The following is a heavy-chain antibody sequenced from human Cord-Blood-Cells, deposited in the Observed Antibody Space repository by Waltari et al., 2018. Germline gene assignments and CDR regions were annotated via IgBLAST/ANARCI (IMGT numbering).Heavy chain of an antibody. Sequence: QVQLQESGPGLVKPSETLSLTCTVSGGSISSYYWSWIRQPAGKGLEWIGRIYTSGSTNYNPSLKSRVTMSVDTSKNQFSLKLSSVTAADTAVYYCARDKWVGATNYFDYWGQGTLVTVSS. V-gene: IGHV4-4*07. CDR1: GGSISSYY. CDR2: IYTSGST. CDR3: ARDKWVGATNYFDY. J-gene: IGHJ4*02. D-gene: IGHD1-26*01.